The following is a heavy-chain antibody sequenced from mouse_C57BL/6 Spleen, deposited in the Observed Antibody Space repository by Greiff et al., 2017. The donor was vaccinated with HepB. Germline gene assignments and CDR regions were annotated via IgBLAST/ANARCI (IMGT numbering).Heavy chain of an antibody. Sequence: VQLQQSGAELVRPGASVKLSCKASGYTFTDYYINWVKQRPGQGLEWIARIYPGSGNTYYNEKFKGKATLTAEKSSSTAYMQLSSLTSEDSAVYFCARGEKKLGRYFDYWGQGTTLTVSS. D-gene: IGHD4-1*01. CDR3: ARGEKKLGRYFDY. V-gene: IGHV1-76*01. CDR1: GYTFTDYY. J-gene: IGHJ2*01. CDR2: IYPGSGNT.